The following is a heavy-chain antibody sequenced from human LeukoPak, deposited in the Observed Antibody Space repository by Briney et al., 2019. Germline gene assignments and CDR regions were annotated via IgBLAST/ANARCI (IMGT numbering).Heavy chain of an antibody. CDR1: GGSISSYY. D-gene: IGHD6-13*01. CDR2: IYYSA. Sequence: KPSETLSLTCTVSGGSISSYYWSWIRQPPGKGLEWIGYIYYSANYNPSLKSRVTISVDTSKNQFSLRLSSVTAADTAVYYCARPGSSWQIDYWGQGTLVTVSS. V-gene: IGHV4-59*08. CDR3: ARPGSSWQIDY. J-gene: IGHJ4*02.